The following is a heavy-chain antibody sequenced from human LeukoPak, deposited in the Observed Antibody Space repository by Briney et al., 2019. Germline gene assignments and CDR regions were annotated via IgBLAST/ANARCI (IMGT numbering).Heavy chain of an antibody. V-gene: IGHV3-53*01. Sequence: PGGSLRLSCAASGFTVSSNYMSWVRQAPGKGLEWVSVIYSGGSTYYAVSVKGRFTISRDNSKNTLYLQMNSLRAEDTAVYYCATVVPRGYFDYWGRGTLVTVSS. CDR1: GFTVSSNY. CDR3: ATVVPRGYFDY. J-gene: IGHJ4*02. D-gene: IGHD2-15*01. CDR2: IYSGGST.